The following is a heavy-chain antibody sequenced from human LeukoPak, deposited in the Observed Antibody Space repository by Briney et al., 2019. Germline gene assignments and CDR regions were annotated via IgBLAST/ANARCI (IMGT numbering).Heavy chain of an antibody. D-gene: IGHD6-13*01. Sequence: GGSLRLSCAASGFTFSSYWMSWVRQAPGKGLEWVANIKQDGSEKYYVDSVKGRFTISRDNAKNSLYLQMNSLRAEDTAVYYCGADLIRFSSSWTHWGRGTLVTVSS. CDR2: IKQDGSEK. CDR1: GFTFSSYW. CDR3: GADLIRFSSSWTH. J-gene: IGHJ4*02. V-gene: IGHV3-7*05.